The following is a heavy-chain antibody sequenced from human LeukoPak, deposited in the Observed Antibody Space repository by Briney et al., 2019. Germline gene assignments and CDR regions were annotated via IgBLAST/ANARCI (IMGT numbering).Heavy chain of an antibody. CDR1: GGTFSSYA. V-gene: IGHV1-69*13. CDR3: ARLGSMVRVDAFDI. CDR2: IIPMFGTA. J-gene: IGHJ3*02. D-gene: IGHD3-10*01. Sequence: SVKVSCKASGGTFSSYAISWVRQAPGQGLEWMGGIIPMFGTANYAQKCQGRVRITADESTSTAYMELSSLRSEDTAVYYCARLGSMVRVDAFDIWGQGTMVTVSS.